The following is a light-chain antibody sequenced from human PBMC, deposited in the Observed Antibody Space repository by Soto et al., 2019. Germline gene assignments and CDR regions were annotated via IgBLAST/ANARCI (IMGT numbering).Light chain of an antibody. CDR2: DAS. J-gene: IGKJ1*01. Sequence: EIVMTQSPATLSVSPGERATLSCRASQSVSSNLAWYQQKPGQAPRLLIYDASTRATGIPARISGSGSGTEFTLTISSLQSEDFAVYYCQQYGSSGTFGQGTKVDIK. V-gene: IGKV3-15*01. CDR1: QSVSSN. CDR3: QQYGSSGT.